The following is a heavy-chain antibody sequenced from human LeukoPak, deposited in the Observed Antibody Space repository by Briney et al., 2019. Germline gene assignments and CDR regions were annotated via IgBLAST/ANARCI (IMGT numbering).Heavy chain of an antibody. Sequence: GGSLRLSCAASGFTFSSYAMSWVRQAPGKGLEWVSTISNSGGTTYYADSVKGRFTISRDDSKNTLYLQMNSLRAEDTAVYYCAKEAGYCSGGSCYGNWFDPWGQGTLVTVSS. D-gene: IGHD2-15*01. CDR2: ISNSGGTT. CDR3: AKEAGYCSGGSCYGNWFDP. J-gene: IGHJ5*02. CDR1: GFTFSSYA. V-gene: IGHV3-23*01.